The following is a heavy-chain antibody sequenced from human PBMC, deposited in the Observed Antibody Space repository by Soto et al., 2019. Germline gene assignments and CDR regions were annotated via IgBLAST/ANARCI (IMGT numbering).Heavy chain of an antibody. CDR2: IYNDGTT. Sequence: GSLRLSCVASGLPVAGSYMAWVRQAPGKGLEWASVIYNDGTTYYSQSVEGRFTISRDTSKNTLYLQMDRLRDEDTAVYYCVRPLPSGQTHARDVWGQGTTVTVSS. CDR3: VRPLPSGQTHARDV. CDR1: GLPVAGSY. D-gene: IGHD3-10*01. J-gene: IGHJ6*02. V-gene: IGHV3-53*01.